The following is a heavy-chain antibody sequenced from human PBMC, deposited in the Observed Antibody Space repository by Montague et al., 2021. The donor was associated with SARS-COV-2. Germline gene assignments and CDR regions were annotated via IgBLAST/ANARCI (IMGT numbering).Heavy chain of an antibody. Sequence: PALVKPTQTLTLTCTFSGFSLNTSGVGVTWVRQPPGKGLEWLAFIYWNDYKHYSPSVKSRITITKETSKNQVDLIMTNMDPVDTGTYYCAHDDVGNRGFEFWGQGTPVTVSS. CDR1: GFSLNTSGVG. CDR3: AHDDVGNRGFEF. D-gene: IGHD1-26*01. J-gene: IGHJ4*02. CDR2: IYWNDYK. V-gene: IGHV2-5*01.